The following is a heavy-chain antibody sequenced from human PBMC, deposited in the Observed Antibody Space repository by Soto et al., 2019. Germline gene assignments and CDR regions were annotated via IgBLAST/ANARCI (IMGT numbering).Heavy chain of an antibody. CDR3: AKDSLRFLEWLLSGPDAFDI. J-gene: IGHJ3*02. CDR2: ISGSGGST. V-gene: IGHV3-23*01. CDR1: GFTFSSYP. Sequence: GGSLRLSCASSGFTFSSYPMSWVRQAPGTGLEWVSAISGSGGSTYYADSVKGRFTISRDNSKNTLYLQMNSLRAEDTAVYYCAKDSLRFLEWLLSGPDAFDIWGQGTMVTVSS. D-gene: IGHD3-3*01.